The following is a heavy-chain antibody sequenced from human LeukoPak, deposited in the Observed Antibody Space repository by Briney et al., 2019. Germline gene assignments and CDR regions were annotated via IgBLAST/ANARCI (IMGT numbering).Heavy chain of an antibody. V-gene: IGHV4-39*01. D-gene: IGHD3-10*01. Sequence: PSETLSLTCTISGGSISAIPYYWGWIRQPPGKGLEWIGSVYYPGPPYYSPSLKTRVTISVDTPKNQFSLKLSSVTAADTAVYFCARSHFYGSGVDSWGQGTLVTVSS. J-gene: IGHJ5*01. CDR3: ARSHFYGSGVDS. CDR1: GGSISAIPYY. CDR2: VYYPGPP.